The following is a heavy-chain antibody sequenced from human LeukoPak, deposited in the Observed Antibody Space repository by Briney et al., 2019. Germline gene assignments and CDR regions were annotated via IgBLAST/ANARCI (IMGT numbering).Heavy chain of an antibody. CDR1: GFTFKTYV. V-gene: IGHV3-66*01. Sequence: GGFLRLSCAASGFTFKTYVMYWVRQAPGKGLEWFSVIYSGGSTYYADSVKGRFTISRDNSKNTLYLQMNSLRAEDTAVYYCAIQYYFDYWGQGTLVTVSS. CDR2: IYSGGST. CDR3: AIQYYFDY. J-gene: IGHJ4*02.